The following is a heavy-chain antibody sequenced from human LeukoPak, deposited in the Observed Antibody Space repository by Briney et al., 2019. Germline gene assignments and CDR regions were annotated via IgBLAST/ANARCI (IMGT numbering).Heavy chain of an antibody. Sequence: PGGSLRLSCAASGFTFSSYGMHWVRQAPGQGLEWVAVISYDGSNKYYADSVKGRFTISRDNSKNTLYLQMNSLRAEDTAVYYCAKDRVFDYWGQGTLVTVSS. CDR3: AKDRVFDY. CDR1: GFTFSSYG. CDR2: ISYDGSNK. J-gene: IGHJ4*02. V-gene: IGHV3-30*18.